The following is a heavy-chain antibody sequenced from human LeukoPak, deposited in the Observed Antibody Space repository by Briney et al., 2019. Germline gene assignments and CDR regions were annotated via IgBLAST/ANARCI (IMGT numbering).Heavy chain of an antibody. CDR2: INPNSGGT. V-gene: IGHV1-2*02. Sequence: GASVTVSCKASGYTFTGYYIHWVRQAPGQGLEWMGRINPNSGGTNYAQKLQGRVTMTRDTSISTAYMELSRLRSDDTAVYYCARDCEHLASGWPGCFDYWGQGTLVTVSS. J-gene: IGHJ4*02. CDR1: GYTFTGYY. CDR3: ARDCEHLASGWPGCFDY. D-gene: IGHD6-19*01.